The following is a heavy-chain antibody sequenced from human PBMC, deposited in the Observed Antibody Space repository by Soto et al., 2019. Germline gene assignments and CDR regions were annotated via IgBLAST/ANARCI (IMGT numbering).Heavy chain of an antibody. Sequence: EVQLLESGGGLVQPGGALRLSCAASGFTFSSHAMSWVRQAPGKGLEWLSSISGGAEGAYYADSVKGRFTISRDDSKNRLYLQMNSLRAEDTAVYYCARDLWWYLHWGQGTLVTVSS. D-gene: IGHD2-15*01. CDR3: ARDLWWYLH. J-gene: IGHJ4*02. CDR1: GFTFSSHA. V-gene: IGHV3-23*01. CDR2: ISGGAEGA.